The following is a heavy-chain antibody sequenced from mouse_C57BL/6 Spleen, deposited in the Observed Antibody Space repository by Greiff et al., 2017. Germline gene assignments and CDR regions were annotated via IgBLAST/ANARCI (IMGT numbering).Heavy chain of an antibody. CDR2: IDPSDSYT. CDR3: ARPGGSSSYAMDY. Sequence: QVQLQQPGAELVMPGASVKLSCKASGYTFTSYWMHWVKQRPGQGLEWIGEIDPSDSYTNYNQKFKGKSTLTVDKSSSTAYMQLSSLTSEDSAVYYWARPGGSSSYAMDYWGQGTSVTVSS. J-gene: IGHJ4*01. D-gene: IGHD1-1*01. CDR1: GYTFTSYW. V-gene: IGHV1-69*01.